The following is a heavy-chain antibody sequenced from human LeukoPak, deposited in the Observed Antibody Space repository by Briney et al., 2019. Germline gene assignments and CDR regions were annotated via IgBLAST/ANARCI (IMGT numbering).Heavy chain of an antibody. J-gene: IGHJ4*02. D-gene: IGHD3/OR15-3a*01. CDR1: GFIFSNYG. Sequence: GGSLRLSCAASGFIFSNYGLHWVRQAPGKGLEWVAVIWFDGSNEDYADSVKGRFTISRDNSKNTLFLQMNSLRAEDTAVYYCAKVVPFELGFYYWGQGTLVTVSS. V-gene: IGHV3-33*06. CDR2: IWFDGSNE. CDR3: AKVVPFELGFYY.